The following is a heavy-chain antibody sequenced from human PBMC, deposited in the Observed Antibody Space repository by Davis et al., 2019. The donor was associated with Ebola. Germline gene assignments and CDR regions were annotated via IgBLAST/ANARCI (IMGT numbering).Heavy chain of an antibody. J-gene: IGHJ4*02. Sequence: ASVKVSCKASGYTFTSYAMHWVRQAPGQRLEWMGWINAGNGNTKYSQKFQGRVTITRDTSASTAYMELSSLRSEDTAVYYCARGDSGSYRPFDYWGQGTLVTVSS. CDR2: INAGNGNT. D-gene: IGHD1-26*01. CDR1: GYTFTSYA. CDR3: ARGDSGSYRPFDY. V-gene: IGHV1-3*01.